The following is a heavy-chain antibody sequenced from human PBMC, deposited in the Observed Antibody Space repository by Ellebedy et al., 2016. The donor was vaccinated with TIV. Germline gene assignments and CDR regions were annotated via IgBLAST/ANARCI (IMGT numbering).Heavy chain of an antibody. D-gene: IGHD2-21*01. CDR2: LYYRGST. Sequence: MPSETLSLTCTVSAASITSYYWPWMRQPPGTGPEWIGHLYYRGSTKYNPSLKSRVTISVHTSKNEFSLKLSSVTAADTAVYYCASDTSYAYGVDYWGLGTLVTVSS. J-gene: IGHJ4*02. CDR3: ASDTSYAYGVDY. V-gene: IGHV4-59*01. CDR1: AASITSYY.